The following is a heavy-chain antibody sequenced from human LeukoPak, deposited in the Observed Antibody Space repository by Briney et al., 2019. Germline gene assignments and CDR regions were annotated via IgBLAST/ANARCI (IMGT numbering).Heavy chain of an antibody. V-gene: IGHV1-18*01. D-gene: IGHD5-18*01. CDR2: IRVYNGDT. CDR3: AREKDTVPMPHAFDI. J-gene: IGHJ3*02. Sequence: ASVKVSCKASGYTFTSYGISWVRQAPGQGLEWMGWIRVYNGDTNYAQKLQGRVTMTTDTSTSTAYMELRSLRSDDTAVYYCAREKDTVPMPHAFDIWGQGTMVTVSS. CDR1: GYTFTSYG.